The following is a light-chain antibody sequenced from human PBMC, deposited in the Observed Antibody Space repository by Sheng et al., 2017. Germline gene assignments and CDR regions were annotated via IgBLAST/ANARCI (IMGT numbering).Light chain of an antibody. V-gene: IGKV1-33*01. Sequence: DVQMTQSPSSVSASVGDRVTITCRASQNIKRWLAWYQQKPGKAPKLLIYDASNLETGVPSRFSGSGSGTDFTFTISSLQPEDIATYYCQQYDNLPLTFGGGTKVEIK. CDR3: QQYDNLPLT. J-gene: IGKJ4*01. CDR2: DAS. CDR1: QNIKRW.